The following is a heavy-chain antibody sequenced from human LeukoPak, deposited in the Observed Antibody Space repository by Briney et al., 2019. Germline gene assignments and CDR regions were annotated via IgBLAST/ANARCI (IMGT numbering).Heavy chain of an antibody. CDR1: GGSISSYY. CDR3: ARAYGKYYYYGMDV. V-gene: IGHV4-59*08. Sequence: PSETLSLTCTVSGGSISSYYWSWIRQPPGKGLEWIGYIYYSGSTTFNSSLKSRVTMSVDTSKNQFSLKLSSVTAADTAVYYCARAYGKYYYYGMDVWGQGTTVTVSS. J-gene: IGHJ6*02. D-gene: IGHD4-17*01. CDR2: IYYSGST.